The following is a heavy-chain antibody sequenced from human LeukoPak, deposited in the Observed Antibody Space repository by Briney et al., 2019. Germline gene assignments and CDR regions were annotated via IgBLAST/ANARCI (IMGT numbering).Heavy chain of an antibody. CDR1: GGSISSGYY. V-gene: IGHV4-38-2*02. CDR2: IYHSGST. CDR3: ARQGYYASGTYAGVFDY. D-gene: IGHD3-10*01. Sequence: SETLSLTCTVSGGSISSGYYWGWIRQPPGKGLEWIGSIYHSGSTYYNPSLKSRVTISVDTSKNQFSLKLSSVTAADTAVYYCARQGYYASGTYAGVFDYWGQGTLVTVSS. J-gene: IGHJ4*02.